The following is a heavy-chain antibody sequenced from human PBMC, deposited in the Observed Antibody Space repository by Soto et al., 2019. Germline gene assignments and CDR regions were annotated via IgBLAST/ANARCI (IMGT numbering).Heavy chain of an antibody. CDR2: INAGNGNT. J-gene: IGHJ3*02. CDR1: GYTFTSYA. Sequence: ASVKVSCKASGYTFTSYAMHWVRQAPGQRLEWMGWINAGNGNTKYSQEFQGRVTITRDTSASTAYMELSSLRSEDTAVYYCASQASTYYDFWSGHDAFDIWGQGTMVTVS. CDR3: ASQASTYYDFWSGHDAFDI. D-gene: IGHD3-3*01. V-gene: IGHV1-3*01.